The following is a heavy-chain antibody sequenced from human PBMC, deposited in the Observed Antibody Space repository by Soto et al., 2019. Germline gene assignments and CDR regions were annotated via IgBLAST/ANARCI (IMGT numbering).Heavy chain of an antibody. CDR1: GYTFTSYD. Sequence: QVQLVQSGAEVKKPGASVKVSCKASGYTFTSYDINWVRQATGQGLEWMGWMNPNSGNTGYAQKFQGRVTMTRNTSISTAYMELSSLRSEDTAVYYCARGVETTYANYYYMDVWGKGTTVTVSS. CDR3: ARGVETTYANYYYMDV. CDR2: MNPNSGNT. D-gene: IGHD2-15*01. J-gene: IGHJ6*03. V-gene: IGHV1-8*01.